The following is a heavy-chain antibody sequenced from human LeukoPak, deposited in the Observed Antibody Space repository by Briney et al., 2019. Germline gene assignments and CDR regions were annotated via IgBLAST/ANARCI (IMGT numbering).Heavy chain of an antibody. V-gene: IGHV3-74*01. J-gene: IGHJ4*02. CDR1: GFTFSTYW. Sequence: RGSLRLSCAASGFTFSTYWMHWVRQAPGKGLVWVSRINTDGSSTTYADSVKGRFTLSRDNARNTLFLQMNSLRAEDTAVYYCARDPKNNYFDYWGQGTLVTVSS. CDR2: INTDGSST. CDR3: ARDPKNNYFDY.